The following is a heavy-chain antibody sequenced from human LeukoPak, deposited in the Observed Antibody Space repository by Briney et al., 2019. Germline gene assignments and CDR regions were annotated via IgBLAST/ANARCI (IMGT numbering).Heavy chain of an antibody. V-gene: IGHV4-39*07. CDR1: GGSISSSSYY. CDR2: IYYSGST. Sequence: PSETLSLTCTVSGGSISSSSYYWGWIRQPPGKGLEWIGSIYYSGSTYYNPSLKSRVTISVDTSKNQFSLKLSSVTAADTAVYYCARAYGDYESDYFDYWGQGTLVTVSS. D-gene: IGHD4-17*01. J-gene: IGHJ4*02. CDR3: ARAYGDYESDYFDY.